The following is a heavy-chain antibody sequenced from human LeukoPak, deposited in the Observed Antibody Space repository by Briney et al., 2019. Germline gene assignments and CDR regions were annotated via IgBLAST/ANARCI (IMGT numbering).Heavy chain of an antibody. V-gene: IGHV4-59*08. Sequence: SETLSLTCTVSGGSISSYYWSWIRQPPGKGLEWIGYIYYSGSTNYNPSLKSRVTISVDTSKNQFSLKLSSVTAADTAVYYCARRRLATDYSFDYWGQGILATVSS. CDR1: GGSISSYY. J-gene: IGHJ4*02. D-gene: IGHD3-9*01. CDR2: IYYSGST. CDR3: ARRRLATDYSFDY.